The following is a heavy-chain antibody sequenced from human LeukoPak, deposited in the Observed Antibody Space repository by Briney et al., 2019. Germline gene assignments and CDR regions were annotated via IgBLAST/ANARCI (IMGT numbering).Heavy chain of an antibody. Sequence: ASVKVSCKASGYTFTGYYMHWVRQAPGQGLEWMGWINPNSGGTNYAQKFQGRVTMTRNTSISTAYMELSSLRSEDTAVYYCARGLGHSSSWYELGRTYWGQGTLVTVSS. CDR2: INPNSGGT. CDR3: ARGLGHSSSWYELGRTY. J-gene: IGHJ4*02. CDR1: GYTFTGYY. D-gene: IGHD6-13*01. V-gene: IGHV1-2*02.